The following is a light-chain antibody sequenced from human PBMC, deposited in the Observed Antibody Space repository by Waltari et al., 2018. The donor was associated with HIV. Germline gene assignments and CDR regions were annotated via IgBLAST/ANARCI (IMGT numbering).Light chain of an antibody. CDR2: DNN. V-gene: IGLV1-51*01. CDR1: SYNIGNNY. CDR3: GTWDSSLSAWV. J-gene: IGLJ3*02. Sequence: QSVLTQPPSVSAAPGQKVTISCSGSSYNIGNNYVSWYQQLPGTAPKLLIYDNNNRPSGIPDRFSGSESGTSATLGITGLQTGDEADYYCGTWDSSLSAWVFGGGTKLTVL.